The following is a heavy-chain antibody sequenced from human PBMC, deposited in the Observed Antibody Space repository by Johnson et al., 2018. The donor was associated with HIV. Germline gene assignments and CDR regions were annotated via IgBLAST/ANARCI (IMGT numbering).Heavy chain of an antibody. CDR2: IKQDGSEK. J-gene: IGHJ3*02. V-gene: IGHV3-7*01. CDR1: GFTFSSYA. Sequence: VQLVESGGGVVQPGRSLRLSCAASGFTFSSYAMHWVRQAPGKGLEWVANIKQDGSEKYYVDSVKGRFTISRDNAKNSLYLQMNSLRAEDTAVYYCARASCEDSSTSCYLGPAAFDAFDIWGQGTMVTVSS. D-gene: IGHD2-2*01. CDR3: ARASCEDSSTSCYLGPAAFDAFDI.